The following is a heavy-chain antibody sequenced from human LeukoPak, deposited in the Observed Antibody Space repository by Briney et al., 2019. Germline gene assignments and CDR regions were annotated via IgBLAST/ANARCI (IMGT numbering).Heavy chain of an antibody. Sequence: SGGSMRLSCAASGFTFTTYAMSWVRQAPGKGLEWVSAISGSGGSTYYADSVKGRFTISRDNSKNTLYLQMNSLRAEDTAVYYCAKAEVRGYSYGYGWDYWGQGTLVTVSS. CDR3: AKAEVRGYSYGYGWDY. CDR1: GFTFTTYA. V-gene: IGHV3-23*01. D-gene: IGHD5-18*01. CDR2: ISGSGGST. J-gene: IGHJ4*02.